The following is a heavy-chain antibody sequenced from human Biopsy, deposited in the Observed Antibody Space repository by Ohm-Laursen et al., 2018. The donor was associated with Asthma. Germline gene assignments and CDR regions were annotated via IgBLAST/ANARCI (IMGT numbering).Heavy chain of an antibody. J-gene: IGHJ4*02. CDR1: GFAVSRDH. CDR3: ARGDSSNWSHYYFDY. V-gene: IGHV3-53*01. Sequence: SLRLSCTASGFAVSRDHMFWVRQAPGKGLEWVSVIYSGGTSHTADSVRGRFTISRGYSKNTLYLQMHSLRAEDTAVYYCARGDSSNWSHYYFDYWGQGTLVTVSP. CDR2: IYSGGTS. D-gene: IGHD3-22*01.